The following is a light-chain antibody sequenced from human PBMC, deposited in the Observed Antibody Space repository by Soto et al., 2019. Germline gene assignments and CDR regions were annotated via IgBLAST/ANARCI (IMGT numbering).Light chain of an antibody. CDR2: GAS. Sequence: EIVMTQSPATLSVSPGERATLSCRASQSVSSNLAWYQQKPGQAPRLLIYGASTRATGIPARFSGSGSGTEFTLTISSLQSEDFATYYCLQESGYPRTFGQGTKVEIK. CDR1: QSVSSN. V-gene: IGKV3-15*01. J-gene: IGKJ1*01. CDR3: LQESGYPRT.